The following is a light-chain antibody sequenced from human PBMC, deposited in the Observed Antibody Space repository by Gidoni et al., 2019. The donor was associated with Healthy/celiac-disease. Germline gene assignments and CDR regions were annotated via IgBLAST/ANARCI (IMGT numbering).Light chain of an antibody. CDR2: QDS. V-gene: IGLV3-1*01. CDR1: NLGDKY. CDR3: QAWDSSTPYVV. J-gene: IGLJ2*01. Sequence: SYELTQPPSVSVSPGQTASITCSGDNLGDKYACWYQQKPGQSPVLVIYQDSKRPSGIHERFSGSNSGNTATLTISGTQAMDEADYYCQAWDSSTPYVVFGGGTKLTVL.